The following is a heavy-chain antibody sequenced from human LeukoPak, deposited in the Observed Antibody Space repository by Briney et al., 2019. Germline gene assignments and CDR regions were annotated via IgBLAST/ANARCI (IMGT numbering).Heavy chain of an antibody. CDR2: IYYSGST. CDR1: GGSISSYY. V-gene: IGHV4-59*01. D-gene: IGHD3-22*01. CDR3: AREGYYDSSGYRDAFDI. Sequence: PSQTLSLTCTVSGGSISSYYWSWIRQPPGKGLECLGYIYYSGSTNYNPSLKSRVTISVDASKNQFSLKLSSVTAADTAVYYCAREGYYDSSGYRDAFDIWGQGTMVTVSS. J-gene: IGHJ3*02.